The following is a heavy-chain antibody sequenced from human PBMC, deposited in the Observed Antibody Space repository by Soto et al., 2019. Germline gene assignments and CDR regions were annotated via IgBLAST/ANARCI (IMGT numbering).Heavy chain of an antibody. V-gene: IGHV4-59*08. J-gene: IGHJ6*02. CDR3: ARQGFGPLHGLVDV. D-gene: IGHD3-10*01. CDR1: GGSISSYY. Sequence: QVQLQESGPGLVKPSETLSLSCTVSGGSISSYYWSWFRQSPGKRMEWIGYVHHSWGSSYNPSLQSQVAISLDTSKSQSSLKVTSVTATDTAVYYCARQGFGPLHGLVDVWGQGTTVTVSS. CDR2: VHHSWGS.